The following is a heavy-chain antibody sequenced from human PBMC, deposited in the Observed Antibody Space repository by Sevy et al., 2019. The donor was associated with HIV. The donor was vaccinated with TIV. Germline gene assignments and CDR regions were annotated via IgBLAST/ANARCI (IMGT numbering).Heavy chain of an antibody. CDR2: IYFTGNT. CDR1: GGSISSYF. D-gene: IGHD1-1*01. V-gene: IGHV4-59*01. Sequence: SEILSLTCSVSGGSISSYFWTWVRQSPGKGLEWLGNIYFTGNTDYSPSLKSRVTLSLDTSKSQCSLTLKSVTAADTRTYFCARDSTTRPRVLDYWGQGTLVTVSS. CDR3: ARDSTTRPRVLDY. J-gene: IGHJ4*02.